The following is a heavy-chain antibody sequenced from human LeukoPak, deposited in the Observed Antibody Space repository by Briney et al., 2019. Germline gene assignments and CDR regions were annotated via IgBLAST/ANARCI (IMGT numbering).Heavy chain of an antibody. CDR2: INHSGST. V-gene: IGHV4-34*01. Sequence: PSETLPLTCAVYGGSFSGYYWSWIRQPPGKGLEWIGEINHSGSTNYNPSLKSRVTISVDTSKNQFSLKLSSVTAADTAVYYCARRAVRIAVNYWGQGTLVTVSS. J-gene: IGHJ4*02. CDR1: GGSFSGYY. D-gene: IGHD6-19*01. CDR3: ARRAVRIAVNY.